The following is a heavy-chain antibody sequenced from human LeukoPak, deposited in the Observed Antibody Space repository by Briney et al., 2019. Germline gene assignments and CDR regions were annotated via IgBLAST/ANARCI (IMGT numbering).Heavy chain of an antibody. Sequence: QPGGSLRLSCAASGFNFNDYAMHWVRQAPGKGLEWVSGISWNSGSLGYAGSVKGRFTVSRDNAKNSLYLKMNSLRAEDMALYYCVKGETAVAGGAFDYWGQGTLVTVSS. V-gene: IGHV3-9*03. D-gene: IGHD6-19*01. J-gene: IGHJ4*02. CDR2: ISWNSGSL. CDR1: GFNFNDYA. CDR3: VKGETAVAGGAFDY.